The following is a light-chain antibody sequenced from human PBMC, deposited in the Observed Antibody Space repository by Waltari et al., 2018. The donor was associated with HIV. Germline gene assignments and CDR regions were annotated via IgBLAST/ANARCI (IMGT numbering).Light chain of an antibody. CDR3: QPYHTQRT. CDR1: QSVSTW. V-gene: IGKV1-5*03. CDR2: GAS. Sequence: DIQMTQSPATLSASVGDRVTITCRASQSVSTWLALYQQRPGKAPRVLIYGASTLETGGPTRFSGSCSGIEFTLTISSLQPDDFATSYSQPYHTQRTFGQGT. J-gene: IGKJ1*01.